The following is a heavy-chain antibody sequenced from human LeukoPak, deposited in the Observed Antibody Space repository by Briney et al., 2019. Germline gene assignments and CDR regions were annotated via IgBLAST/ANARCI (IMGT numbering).Heavy chain of an antibody. J-gene: IGHJ4*02. V-gene: IGHV4-34*01. CDR3: ASRGNYYRLTSTIDY. CDR1: GGSISTYY. Sequence: SETLSLTCTVSGGSISTYYWNWIRQPPGKGLEWIGEINHSGSTNYNPSLKSRVTISVDTSRNQFSLKLSSVTAADTAVYYCASRGNYYRLTSTIDYWGQGTLVTVSS. D-gene: IGHD1-26*01. CDR2: INHSGST.